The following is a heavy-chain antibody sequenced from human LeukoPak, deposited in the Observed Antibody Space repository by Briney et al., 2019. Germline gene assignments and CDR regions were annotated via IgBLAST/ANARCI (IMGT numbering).Heavy chain of an antibody. D-gene: IGHD4-17*01. J-gene: IGHJ4*02. CDR2: IYESGRT. CDR3: ARAGYGDYIR. CDR1: GGSISSYY. Sequence: SETLSLTCTVSGGSISSYYWSWIRQPPGKGLEWIGYIYESGRTKYNPALKSRVTISEDTSMNQFSLKLSSVTAADTAVYFCARAGYGDYIRWGQGTLVTVSS. V-gene: IGHV4-59*01.